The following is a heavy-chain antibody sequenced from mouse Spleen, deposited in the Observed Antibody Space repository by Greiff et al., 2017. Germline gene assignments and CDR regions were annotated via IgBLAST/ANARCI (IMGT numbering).Heavy chain of an antibody. CDR1: GFDFSRYW. CDR2: INPGSSTI. D-gene: IGHD2-10*02. Sequence: EVKVEESGGGLVQPGGSLNLSCAASGFDFSRYWMSWARQAPGKGQEWIGEINPGSSTINYTPSLKDKFIISRDNAKNTLYLQMSKVRSEDTALYYCARYRASRYGYYAMDYWGQGTSVTVSS. CDR3: ARYRASRYGYYAMDY. V-gene: IGHV4-2*02. J-gene: IGHJ4*01.